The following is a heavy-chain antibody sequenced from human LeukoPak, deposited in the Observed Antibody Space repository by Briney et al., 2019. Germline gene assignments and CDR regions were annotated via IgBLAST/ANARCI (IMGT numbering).Heavy chain of an antibody. V-gene: IGHV1-2*02. CDR1: GYTFTGYY. D-gene: IGHD4-17*01. CDR3: ARNDYGDYGRGWYFDY. Sequence: ASVKVSCKASGYTFTGYYMHWVRQAPGQGLEWVGWINPNSGGTNYAQKFQGRVTMTTDTSTSTAYMELRSLRSDDTAVYYCARNDYGDYGRGWYFDYWGQGTLVTVSS. CDR2: INPNSGGT. J-gene: IGHJ4*02.